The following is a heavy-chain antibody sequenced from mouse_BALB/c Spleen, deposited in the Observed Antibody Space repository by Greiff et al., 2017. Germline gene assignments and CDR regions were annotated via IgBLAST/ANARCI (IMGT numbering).Heavy chain of an antibody. D-gene: IGHD1-1*01. CDR2: ISYSGST. J-gene: IGHJ3*01. Sequence: VQLKQSGPGLVKPSQSLSLTCTVTGYSITSYYAWNWIRQFPGTKLEWMGYISYSGSTSYNPSLTSRISITRDTSKNQFFLQLNSVTTEDTATYYCVGYYGSSYGWFAYWGQGTLVTVSA. CDR1: GYSITSYYA. CDR3: VGYYGSSYGWFAY. V-gene: IGHV3-2*02.